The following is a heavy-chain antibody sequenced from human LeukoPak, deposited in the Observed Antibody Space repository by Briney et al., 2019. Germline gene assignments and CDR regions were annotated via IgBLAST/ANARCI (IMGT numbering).Heavy chain of an antibody. D-gene: IGHD4-17*01. CDR3: ARLRHPDAFDI. J-gene: IGHJ3*02. CDR2: INPNSGGT. CDR1: GYTFTVYY. Sequence: EASVTVSFTASGYTFTVYYMHWVRQAPGPGLEWMGWINPNSGGTNYAQKFQGRVTMTRDTSISTAYMELSRLRSDDTAVYYCARLRHPDAFDIWGQGTMVTVSS. V-gene: IGHV1-2*02.